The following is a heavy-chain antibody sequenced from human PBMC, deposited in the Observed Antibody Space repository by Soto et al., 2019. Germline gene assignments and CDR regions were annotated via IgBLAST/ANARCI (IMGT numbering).Heavy chain of an antibody. CDR1: GYTFTGYH. J-gene: IGHJ5*02. D-gene: IGHD1-1*01. CDR2: INPKTGGT. CDR3: ARDFSPSEQNWNDAYNYFDP. Sequence: ASVKVSCKASGYTFTGYHVHWVRQAPGQGLEWMGWINPKTGGTIYAQKFQGRVTMTRDTSIATAYMDLSRLKSDDTAIYYRARDFSPSEQNWNDAYNYFDPWGQGTLVTVSS. V-gene: IGHV1-2*02.